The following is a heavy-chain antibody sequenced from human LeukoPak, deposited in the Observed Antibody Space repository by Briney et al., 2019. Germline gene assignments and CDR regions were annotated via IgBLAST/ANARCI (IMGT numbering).Heavy chain of an antibody. D-gene: IGHD3-3*01. CDR3: ARAEYYDFWSGYYPYYFDY. Sequence: PGGSLRLXCAASGFTVSSNYMSWVRQAPGKGLEWVSVIYSGGSTYYADSVKGRFTISRDNSKNTLYLQMNSLRAEDTAVYYCARAEYYDFWSGYYPYYFDYWGQGTLVTVSS. CDR1: GFTVSSNY. CDR2: IYSGGST. V-gene: IGHV3-66*02. J-gene: IGHJ4*02.